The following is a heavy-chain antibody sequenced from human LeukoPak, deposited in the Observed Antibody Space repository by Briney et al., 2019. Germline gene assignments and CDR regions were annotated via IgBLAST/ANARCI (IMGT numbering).Heavy chain of an antibody. V-gene: IGHV3-7*01. D-gene: IGHD2-21*02. Sequence: GESLRLSCAASGFTFSTYSLSWLRQPPGKGLEWVAKINKDGSEKGYVDSVKGGFTISRDNAKGSLYLQLDSLRAEDTAVYYCARGFQRGDSPVWGQGTPVTISS. CDR3: ARGFQRGDSPV. CDR1: GFTFSTYS. CDR2: INKDGSEK. J-gene: IGHJ4*02.